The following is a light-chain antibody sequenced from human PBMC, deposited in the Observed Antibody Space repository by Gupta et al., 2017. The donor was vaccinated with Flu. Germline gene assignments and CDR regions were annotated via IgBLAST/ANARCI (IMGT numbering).Light chain of an antibody. CDR2: GAS. CDR1: QTISTK. CDR3: QQYKSWSPDT. J-gene: IGKJ2*01. Sequence: EIRIPHPLAPLSLSQEEGATLSCRASQTISTKLAWYQQRPGQAPRLLIDGASALHAGIPARFSGSGSGTEFTLTISSLQSEDFAVYYCQQYKSWSPDTFGQGTKLELK. V-gene: IGKV3-15*01.